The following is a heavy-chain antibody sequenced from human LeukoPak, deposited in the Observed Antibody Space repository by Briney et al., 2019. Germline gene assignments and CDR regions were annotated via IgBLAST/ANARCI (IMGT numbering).Heavy chain of an antibody. J-gene: IGHJ3*02. V-gene: IGHV4-39*07. CDR1: GGSISSSSYY. CDR3: ARGSDFGGRAFDI. CDR2: IYYSGST. Sequence: SETLSLTCTVSGGSISSSSYYWGWIRQPPGKGLEWIGSIYYSGSTYYNPSLKSRVTISVDTSKNQFSLKLSSVTAADTAVFYCARGSDFGGRAFDIWGQGTMVTVSS. D-gene: IGHD4-23*01.